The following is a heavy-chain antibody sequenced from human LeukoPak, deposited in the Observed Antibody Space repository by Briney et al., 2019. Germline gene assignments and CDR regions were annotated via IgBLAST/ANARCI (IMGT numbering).Heavy chain of an antibody. J-gene: IGHJ4*02. CDR2: IFNDGTTT. CDR1: GFRFSVYG. D-gene: IGHD2-21*02. V-gene: IGHV3-33*01. CDR3: AAQCGGGCSSDY. Sequence: GGSLRLSCAATGFRFSVYGMHWVRQAPGKGLEWVAIIFNDGTTTYFADSVKGRFSISRDNSENTLFLEMNTLRVEDTAVYYCAAQCGGGCSSDYWGQGTLVTVSA.